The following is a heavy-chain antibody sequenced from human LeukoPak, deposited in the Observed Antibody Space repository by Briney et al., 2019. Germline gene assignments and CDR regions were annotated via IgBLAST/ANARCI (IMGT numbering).Heavy chain of an antibody. J-gene: IGHJ4*02. D-gene: IGHD3-3*01. CDR2: MNPNSGNT. Sequence: ASVKVSCKASGYTSTSYDINWVRQAPGQGLEWMGWMNPNSGNTGYAQKFQVRVTMTSNTSISTAYMELSSLRSEDTAVYYCARGRQGNFGVVIKYWGQGTLVTVSS. CDR1: GYTSTSYD. V-gene: IGHV1-8*01. CDR3: ARGRQGNFGVVIKY.